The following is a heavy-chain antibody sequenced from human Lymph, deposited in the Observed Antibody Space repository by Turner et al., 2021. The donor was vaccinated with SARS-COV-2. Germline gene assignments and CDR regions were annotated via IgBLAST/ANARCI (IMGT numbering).Heavy chain of an antibody. CDR3: ARIVAPGMGGGVYYYYYGMDV. CDR1: GGTFSSSA. J-gene: IGHJ6*02. CDR2: IIPMLGIA. D-gene: IGHD6-13*01. Sequence: QVQLVQSGAEVKKPESSVKVSCKASGGTFSSSAISWVRQAPGQGLEWMGVIIPMLGIANYAQKFPGRVTLPAEKSTSTAFMELSSLRSEDTALFYCARIVAPGMGGGVYYYYYGMDVWGQGTTVTVSS. V-gene: IGHV1-69*10.